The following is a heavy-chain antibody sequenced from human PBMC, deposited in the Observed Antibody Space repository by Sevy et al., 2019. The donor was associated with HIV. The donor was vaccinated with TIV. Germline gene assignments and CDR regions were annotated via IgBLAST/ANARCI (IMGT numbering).Heavy chain of an antibody. CDR2: IKQDGSEK. CDR3: ARYVVVVAATAYFDY. D-gene: IGHD2-15*01. J-gene: IGHJ4*02. Sequence: GGSLRLSCAASGFTFSSYWMSWVRQAPGKGLEWVANIKQDGSEKYYVDSVKGRFTISRDNAKNSLYLQMKSLRAEDTAVYYCARYVVVVAATAYFDYWGQGTLVTVSS. V-gene: IGHV3-7*01. CDR1: GFTFSSYW.